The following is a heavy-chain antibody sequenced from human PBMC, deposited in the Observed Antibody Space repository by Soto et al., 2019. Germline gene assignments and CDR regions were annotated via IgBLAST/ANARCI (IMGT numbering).Heavy chain of an antibody. CDR3: ARDTSTWYRVDY. J-gene: IGHJ4*02. Sequence: ASVKVSCKASGGTFSSYTISWVRQAPGQGLEWMGIINPGGDSPSYAQKFQGRVTMTRDTSTTTVYMELSSLTSEDTAVYYCARDTSTWYRVDYWGQGTLATVSS. CDR1: GGTFSSYT. CDR2: INPGGDSP. V-gene: IGHV1-46*01. D-gene: IGHD1-26*01.